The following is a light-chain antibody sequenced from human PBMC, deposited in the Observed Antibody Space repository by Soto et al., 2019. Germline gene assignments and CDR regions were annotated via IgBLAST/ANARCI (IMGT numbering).Light chain of an antibody. V-gene: IGLV2-14*01. CDR2: GVS. CDR1: SSDVGAYNY. CDR3: SSYTSTSRV. Sequence: QSALTQPASVSGSPGQSIIISCTGTSSDVGAYNYVSWYQQHPGEAPRLMIYGVSHRPSGVSNRFSGSKSGNTASLTISGLQAEDEADYYCSSYTSTSRVFGGGTQLTVL. J-gene: IGLJ3*02.